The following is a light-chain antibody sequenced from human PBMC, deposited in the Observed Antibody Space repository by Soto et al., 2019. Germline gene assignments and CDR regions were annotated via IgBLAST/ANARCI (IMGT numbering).Light chain of an antibody. CDR3: QQSYSTPLT. V-gene: IGKV1-39*01. CDR1: QSISSY. Sequence: DIQMTQSPSSLSASVGDRVTITCRASQSISSYLNWYQQKPGKAPKLLMYAASSLQSGVPSRFSGSGSGTDFTLTISSLQPEDFATYYFQQSYSTPLTFGQRTKVEIK. J-gene: IGKJ1*01. CDR2: AAS.